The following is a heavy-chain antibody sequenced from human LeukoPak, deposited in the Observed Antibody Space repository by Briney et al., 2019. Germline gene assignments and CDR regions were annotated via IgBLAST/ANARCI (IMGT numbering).Heavy chain of an antibody. CDR1: GGSFSGYY. Sequence: PSETLSLTCAVYGGSFSGYYWSWIRQPPGKGLEWIGEINHSGSTNYNPSLKSRVTISVDTSKNQFSLQLNSVTPEDTAVYYCARGYGSSYDYWGQGTLVTVSS. J-gene: IGHJ4*02. CDR3: ARGYGSSYDY. CDR2: INHSGST. V-gene: IGHV4-34*01. D-gene: IGHD6-6*01.